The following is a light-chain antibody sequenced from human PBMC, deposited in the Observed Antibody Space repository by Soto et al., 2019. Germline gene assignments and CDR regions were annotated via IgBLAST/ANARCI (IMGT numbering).Light chain of an antibody. V-gene: IGKV3-15*01. CDR2: GAS. J-gene: IGKJ1*01. CDR1: QSVSGN. CDR3: QQYNNSPQT. Sequence: EIVMTQSPATLSVSPGERATLSCRASQSVSGNLAWYQQKPGQAPRLLIYGASTRATAIPARFSGSGSGTEFTLTISSLQSEDFAVYYCQQYNNSPQTFGQGTKVEIK.